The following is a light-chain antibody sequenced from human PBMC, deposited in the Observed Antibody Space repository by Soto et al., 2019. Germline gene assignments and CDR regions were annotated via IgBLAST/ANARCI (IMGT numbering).Light chain of an antibody. Sequence: DIVMTQSPLSLPVTPGEPASISCRSGQSLLHSNGYNYLDWYLQKPGLSPQLLIYLGSNRASGVPDRFSGSGSGTDFTLKISGVEAEDVGVYYCMQARQTPPTFGQGTKVEIK. CDR1: QSLLHSNGYNY. J-gene: IGKJ1*01. CDR2: LGS. CDR3: MQARQTPPT. V-gene: IGKV2-28*01.